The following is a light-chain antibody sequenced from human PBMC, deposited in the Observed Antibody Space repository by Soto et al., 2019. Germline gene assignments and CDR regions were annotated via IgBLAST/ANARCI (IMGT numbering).Light chain of an antibody. Sequence: QSVLTQPPSASGSPGQSVTISCTGTSSDVGKYDYVSWFQHHPGKAPKLIIYEVSKRPSGVPDRFSGSKSGSTASLTVSGLQTEDEADYYCNSYEAGIKVFGTGTKLTV. CDR1: SSDVGKYDY. J-gene: IGLJ1*01. CDR2: EVS. CDR3: NSYEAGIKV. V-gene: IGLV2-8*01.